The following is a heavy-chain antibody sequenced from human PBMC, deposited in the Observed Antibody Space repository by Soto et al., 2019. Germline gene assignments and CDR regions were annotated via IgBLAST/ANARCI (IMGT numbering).Heavy chain of an antibody. J-gene: IGHJ6*02. D-gene: IGHD2-2*02. CDR3: ARGGYCSSTSCYTSYYYGMDV. Sequence: QVQLVQSGAEVKKPGASVKVSCKASGYTFTSYAMHWVRQAPGQRLEWMGWINAGNGNTKYSQKFQGRVTITRDTSASTAYMELISLRSQDTAVYYCARGGYCSSTSCYTSYYYGMDVWGQGTTVTVSS. CDR1: GYTFTSYA. CDR2: INAGNGNT. V-gene: IGHV1-3*01.